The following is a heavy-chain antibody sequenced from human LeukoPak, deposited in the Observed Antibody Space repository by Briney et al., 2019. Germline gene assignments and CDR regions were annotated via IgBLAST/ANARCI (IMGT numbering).Heavy chain of an antibody. J-gene: IGHJ4*02. V-gene: IGHV4-34*01. CDR1: GVSFSGSY. Sequence: SETLSLTCAVSGVSFSGSYWSWIRQPPGKGPEWVGEISHTGRTSYNPSLKSRVTISLDTSKNQSSLRLSFVTAADTAVYYCTKTSPGVPLDFWGQGTLVTVSS. CDR3: TKTSPGVPLDF. D-gene: IGHD7-27*01. CDR2: ISHTGRT.